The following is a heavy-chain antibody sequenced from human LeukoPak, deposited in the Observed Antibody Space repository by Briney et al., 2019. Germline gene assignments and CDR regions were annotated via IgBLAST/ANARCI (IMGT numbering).Heavy chain of an antibody. Sequence: SQTLSLTCAISGDSVSSNSAAWNWIRQSPSRGLEWLGRTYYRSKWYNDYAVSVKSRITINPDTSKNQFSLQLNSVTPEYTAVYYCERDRITMVGEGDVFDIWGKGKMVTVFS. CDR1: GDSVSSNSAA. CDR3: ERDRITMVGEGDVFDI. V-gene: IGHV6-1*01. J-gene: IGHJ3*02. CDR2: TYYRSKWYN. D-gene: IGHD3-10*01.